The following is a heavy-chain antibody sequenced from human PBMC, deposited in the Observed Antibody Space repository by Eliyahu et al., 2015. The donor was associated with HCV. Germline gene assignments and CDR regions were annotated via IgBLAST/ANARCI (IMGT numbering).Heavy chain of an antibody. V-gene: IGHV1-18*04. D-gene: IGHD3/OR15-3a*01. J-gene: IGHJ5*02. CDR1: GYTFHDYD. Sequence: QVQLVQSAAEVKKPGASVKVSCKAAGYTFHDYDIXWVRLAPGQGLEWMGWSSPXDGXXDIAEKFXGRXTMTTDTSASTAYLELSSLRSDDTAIYFCARDIHAGNLWAGNYTNWFDPWGQGTLVTVXS. CDR2: SSPXDGXX. CDR3: ARDIHAGNLWAGNYTNWFDP.